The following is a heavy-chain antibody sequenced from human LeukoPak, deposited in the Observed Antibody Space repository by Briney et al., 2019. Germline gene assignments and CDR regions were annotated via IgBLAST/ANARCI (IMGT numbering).Heavy chain of an antibody. CDR1: GYTFTGYY. V-gene: IGHV1-2*06. J-gene: IGHJ4*02. CDR2: INPNSGGT. D-gene: IGHD3-3*01. Sequence: ASVKVSCKASGYTFTGYYMHWVRQAPGQGLEWMGRINPNSGGTNYAQKFQGRVTMTRDTSISTAYMELSRLRSDDTAVYYCARDIGRNYDFWSGFDYWGQGTLVTVSS. CDR3: ARDIGRNYDFWSGFDY.